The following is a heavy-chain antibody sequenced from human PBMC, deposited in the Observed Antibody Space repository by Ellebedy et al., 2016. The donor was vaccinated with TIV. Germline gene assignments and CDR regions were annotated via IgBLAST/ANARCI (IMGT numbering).Heavy chain of an antibody. CDR2: IYSGGST. V-gene: IGHV3-66*01. Sequence: PGGSLRLSCAASGFTVSSNYMSWVRQAPGKGLEWVSVIYSGGSTYYADSVKGRFTISRDNSKNTLYLQMNSLRAEDTAVYYCARGRDDFWSGYYRGVIYGMDVWGQGTTVTVSS. CDR1: GFTVSSNY. J-gene: IGHJ6*02. CDR3: ARGRDDFWSGYYRGVIYGMDV. D-gene: IGHD3-3*01.